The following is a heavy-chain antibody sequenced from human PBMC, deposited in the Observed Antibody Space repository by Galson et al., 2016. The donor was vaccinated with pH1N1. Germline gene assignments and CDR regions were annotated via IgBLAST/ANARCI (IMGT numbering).Heavy chain of an antibody. CDR3: ARPGNFDGDRRGAFDL. Sequence: SLRLSCAASGFTFNTWHMDWVRQAPGKGLEWISFITYTSGTLYYADSVKGRFTVSRDNAKNSLYLQMVSLRVEDTAVYYCARPGNFDGDRRGAFDLWGQGTMVTVSP. J-gene: IGHJ3*01. V-gene: IGHV3-48*04. D-gene: IGHD2-21*02. CDR1: GFTFNTWH. CDR2: ITYTSGTL.